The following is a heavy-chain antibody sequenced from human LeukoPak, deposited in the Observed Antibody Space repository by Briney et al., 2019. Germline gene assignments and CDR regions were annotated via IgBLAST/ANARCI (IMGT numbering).Heavy chain of an antibody. D-gene: IGHD5-18*01. Sequence: ASVKVSCKASAYTFTSYGISWMRQAPGQGLEWMGWISAYNGNTNYAQKLQGRVTMTTDTSTSTAYMDLRSLRSDDTAVYYCAWQRGYGYSWIESWGQGTLVTVSS. J-gene: IGHJ5*01. CDR3: AWQRGYGYSWIES. V-gene: IGHV1-18*01. CDR1: AYTFTSYG. CDR2: ISAYNGNT.